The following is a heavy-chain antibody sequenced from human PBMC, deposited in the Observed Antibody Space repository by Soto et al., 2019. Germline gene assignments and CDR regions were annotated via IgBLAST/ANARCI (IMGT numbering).Heavy chain of an antibody. CDR2: IWYDGSNK. V-gene: IGHV3-33*01. J-gene: IGHJ4*02. CDR1: GFTFSSYG. CDR3: ARDWTTVVNHGCRDY. Sequence: QVQLVESGGGVVQPGRSLRLSCAASGFTFSSYGMHWVRQAPGKGLEWVAVIWYDGSNKYYADSVKGRFTISRDNSKKTLYLQMNSLRAEDTAVYYCARDWTTVVNHGCRDYWGQGTLVTVSS. D-gene: IGHD4-17*01.